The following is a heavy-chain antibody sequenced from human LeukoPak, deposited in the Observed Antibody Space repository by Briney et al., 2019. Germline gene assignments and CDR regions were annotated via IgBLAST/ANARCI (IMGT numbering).Heavy chain of an antibody. D-gene: IGHD2-2*02. Sequence: GGSLRLSCAASGFTFSSYSMNWVRQAPGKGLEWVSYISSSSTNIYYAESVKGRFTISRDNAKNSLCLQMNSLRAEDTAVYYCARDCVSASCYTTHFDYWGQGTLVTVSS. CDR3: ARDCVSASCYTTHFDY. CDR2: ISSSSTNI. CDR1: GFTFSSYS. V-gene: IGHV3-48*01. J-gene: IGHJ4*02.